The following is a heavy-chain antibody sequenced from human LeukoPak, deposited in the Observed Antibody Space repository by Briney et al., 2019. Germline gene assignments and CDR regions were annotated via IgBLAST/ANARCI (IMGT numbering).Heavy chain of an antibody. Sequence: GGSLRLSCAASGFTFSSYAMHWVRQAPGKGLEWVSYISSSSSTIYYADSVMGRFTISRDNAKNSLYLQINSLRAEDTAVYYCARVPPSPGDYWGQGTLVTVSS. CDR1: GFTFSSYA. J-gene: IGHJ4*02. CDR3: ARVPPSPGDY. CDR2: ISSSSSTI. V-gene: IGHV3-48*04.